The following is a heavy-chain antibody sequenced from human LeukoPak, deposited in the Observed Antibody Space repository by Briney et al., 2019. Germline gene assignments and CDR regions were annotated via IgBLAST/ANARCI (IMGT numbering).Heavy chain of an antibody. D-gene: IGHD1-1*01. J-gene: IGHJ3*02. CDR3: AKDRRLEGPYDAFDI. V-gene: IGHV3-23*01. Sequence: GGSLRLSCAASGFTFSSYAMSWVRQAPGKGLEWVSAISGRGGSAFYADSVKGRFTISRDNSMNTLYLQMNSLRAEDTAVYYCAKDRRLEGPYDAFDIWGQGTMVTASS. CDR1: GFTFSSYA. CDR2: ISGRGGSA.